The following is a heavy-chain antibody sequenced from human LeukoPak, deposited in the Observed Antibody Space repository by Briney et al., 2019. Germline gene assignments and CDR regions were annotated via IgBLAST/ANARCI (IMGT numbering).Heavy chain of an antibody. V-gene: IGHV3-21*01. CDR2: ISSSSSYI. D-gene: IGHD6-13*01. CDR3: ASSPAAGLFDY. CDR1: GFTFSSYS. J-gene: IGHJ4*02. Sequence: GGSLRLSCAASGFTFSSYSMNWVRQAPGKGLEWVSSISSSSSYIYYADSVKGRFTISRDNSKDTLYLQMNSLRAEDTAVYYCASSPAAGLFDYWGQGTLVTVSS.